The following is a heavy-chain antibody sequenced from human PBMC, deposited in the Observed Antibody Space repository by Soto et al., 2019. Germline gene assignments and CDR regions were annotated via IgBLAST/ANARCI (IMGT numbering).Heavy chain of an antibody. CDR1: GYTFTDYY. Sequence: QVQLVQSGAEVKKPGASVKVSCKASGYTFTDYYIHWVRQAPGQGLEWVGWINANNGFTDYAPKFQDRFTMTRDTSINPAYIEVNSLRSADPALYFCARVHRTGSSSVWGQGTLITVSS. CDR3: ARVHRTGSSSV. CDR2: INANNGFT. V-gene: IGHV1-2*02. D-gene: IGHD1-26*01. J-gene: IGHJ4*02.